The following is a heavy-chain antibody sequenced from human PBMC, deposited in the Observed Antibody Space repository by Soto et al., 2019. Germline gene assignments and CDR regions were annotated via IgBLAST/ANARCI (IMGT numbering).Heavy chain of an antibody. V-gene: IGHV3-7*01. D-gene: IGHD5-18*01. CDR1: GFTFSSYW. CDR2: IKQDGSEK. CDR3: ARVYVDTAMVIPYFDY. Sequence: EVQLVESGGGLVQPGGSLRLSCAASGFTFSSYWMSWVRQAPGKGLEGVANIKQDGSEKYYVDSVKGRFTISRDNAKNSLYLQMNSLRAEDTAVYYCARVYVDTAMVIPYFDYWGQGTLVTVSS. J-gene: IGHJ4*02.